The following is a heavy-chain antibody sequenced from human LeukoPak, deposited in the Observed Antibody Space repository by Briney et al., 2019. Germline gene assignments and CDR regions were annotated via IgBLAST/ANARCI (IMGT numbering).Heavy chain of an antibody. Sequence: SETLSLTCGVSGDSISSGNYWNWVRQPPGKGLEWIGDIYQSGITNYNPSLKSRVTMSVDKSKNEFSLKLDSVTAADTAVYYCARDPRPRGGWFYFDYLGQGILVTVSS. CDR2: IYQSGIT. D-gene: IGHD6-19*01. CDR3: ARDPRPRGGWFYFDY. CDR1: GDSISSGNY. J-gene: IGHJ4*02. V-gene: IGHV4-4*02.